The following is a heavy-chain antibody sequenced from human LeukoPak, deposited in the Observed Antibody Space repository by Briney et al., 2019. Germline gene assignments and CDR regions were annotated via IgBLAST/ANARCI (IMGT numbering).Heavy chain of an antibody. CDR3: ARAPGYYGSGSYDFDY. D-gene: IGHD3-10*01. CDR2: MNPNSGNS. J-gene: IGHJ4*02. V-gene: IGHV1-8*01. Sequence: AAVKVSCKASGYTFTSYDINWVRQATGQGLEWMGWMNPNSGNSGYAQKFQGRVTMTRNTSISTAYMELSSLRSEDTAVYYCARAPGYYGSGSYDFDYWGQGTLFTVSS. CDR1: GYTFTSYD.